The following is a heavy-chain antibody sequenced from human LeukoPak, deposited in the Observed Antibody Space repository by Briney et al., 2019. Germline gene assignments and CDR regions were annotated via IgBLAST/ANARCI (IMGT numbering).Heavy chain of an antibody. D-gene: IGHD3-3*01. CDR3: AKDAHIGSRFGVASTKDY. CDR2: IRYDGSNK. CDR1: GFTFSNYA. V-gene: IGHV3-30*02. J-gene: IGHJ4*02. Sequence: GGSLRLSCAASGFTFSNYAMHWVRQAPGKGLEWVAFIRYDGSNKYYADSVKGRFTISRDNSKNTLYLQMNSLRAEDTAVYYCAKDAHIGSRFGVASTKDYWGQGTLVTVSS.